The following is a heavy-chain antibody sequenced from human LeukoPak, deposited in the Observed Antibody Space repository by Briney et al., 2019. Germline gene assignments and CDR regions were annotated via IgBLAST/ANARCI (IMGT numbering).Heavy chain of an antibody. CDR2: ISSSSSSYI. J-gene: IGHJ4*02. D-gene: IGHD3-22*01. V-gene: IGHV3-21*01. Sequence: GGSLRLSCAASGFTFSSYSMNWVRQAPGKGLEWVSSISSSSSSYIYYADSVKGRFTISRDNAKNSLYLQMNSLRAEDTAVYYCATYDSSGYSFDYWGQGTLVTVSS. CDR1: GFTFSSYS. CDR3: ATYDSSGYSFDY.